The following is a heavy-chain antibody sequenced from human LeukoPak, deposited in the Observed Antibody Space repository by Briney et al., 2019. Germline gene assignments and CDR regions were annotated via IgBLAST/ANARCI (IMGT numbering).Heavy chain of an antibody. J-gene: IGHJ6*03. V-gene: IGHV1-8*03. CDR3: ARLDRVVGYCSSTSCQRIYYYYYMDV. CDR2: MNPNSGNT. D-gene: IGHD2-2*01. Sequence: GASVKVSCKASGYTFTSYDINWVRQATGQGLEWMGWMNPNSGNTGYAQKFQGRVTITRNTSISTAYMELSSLRSEDTAVYYCARLDRVVGYCSSTSCQRIYYYYYMDVWGKGTTVTVSS. CDR1: GYTFTSYD.